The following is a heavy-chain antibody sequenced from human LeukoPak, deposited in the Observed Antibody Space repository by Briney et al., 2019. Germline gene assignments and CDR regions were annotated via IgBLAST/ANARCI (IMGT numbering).Heavy chain of an antibody. V-gene: IGHV4-34*01. CDR1: GGSFSGYY. D-gene: IGHD5-18*01. CDR2: INHSGST. CDR3: ARGPHRYSYAKRAFDI. J-gene: IGHJ3*02. Sequence: PSETLSLTCAVYGGSFSGYYWSWIRQPPGKGLEWIGEINHSGSTNYNPSLKSRVTISVDTSKNQFSLKLSSVTAADTAVYYCARGPHRYSYAKRAFDIWGQGTMVTVSS.